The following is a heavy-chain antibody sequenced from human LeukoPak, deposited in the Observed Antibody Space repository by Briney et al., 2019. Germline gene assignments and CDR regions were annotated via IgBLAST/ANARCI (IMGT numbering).Heavy chain of an antibody. CDR3: ARGVQELRGYFDY. J-gene: IGHJ4*02. V-gene: IGHV4-4*02. CDR2: IYHSGST. Sequence: PSETLSLTCAVSGGSISSSNWWSWVRQPPGKGLEWIGEIYHSGSTNYNPSLKSRVTISVDKSKNQFSLKLSSVTAADTAVYYCARGVQELRGYFDYWGQGTLVTVSS. CDR1: GGSISSSNW. D-gene: IGHD1-26*01.